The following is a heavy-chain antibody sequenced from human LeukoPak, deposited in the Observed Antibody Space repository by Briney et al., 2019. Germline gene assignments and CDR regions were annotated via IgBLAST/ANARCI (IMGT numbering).Heavy chain of an antibody. D-gene: IGHD1-1*01. J-gene: IGHJ3*02. CDR3: AREIIATRSDAFDI. CDR2: IYNGGSA. CDR1: GDSISNNY. Sequence: SDTLSLTCTASGDSISNNYWSWIRQAPGKGLEWIAYIYNGGSANHNPSLRSRATLSMDTSKNQFPLRLTSVTAADTAVYYCAREIIATRSDAFDIWGQGAMVTVSS. V-gene: IGHV4-59*01.